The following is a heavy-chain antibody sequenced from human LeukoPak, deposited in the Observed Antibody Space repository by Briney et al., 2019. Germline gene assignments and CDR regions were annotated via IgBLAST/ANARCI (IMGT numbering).Heavy chain of an antibody. D-gene: IGHD4/OR15-4a*01. V-gene: IGHV3-11*06. CDR2: ISSSGSYT. Sequence: SGGSLRLSCAASGFFFSDYYMSWIRQAPGKGLDWVSYISSSGSYTNYADSVKGRFTISRDNAKNSLYLQMNSLRAEDTAVYYCARVTANYVIGYWGQGTLVTVSS. CDR1: GFFFSDYY. CDR3: ARVTANYVIGY. J-gene: IGHJ4*02.